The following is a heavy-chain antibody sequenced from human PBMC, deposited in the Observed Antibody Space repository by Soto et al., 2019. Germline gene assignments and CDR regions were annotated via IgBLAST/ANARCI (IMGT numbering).Heavy chain of an antibody. D-gene: IGHD2-2*02. J-gene: IGHJ4*02. CDR1: GYTFTSYG. Sequence: ASVKVSCKASGYTFTSYGISWVRQAPGQGLEWMGWIRAYNGNTNYAQKLQGRVTMTTDTSTSTAYMELRSLRSDDTAVYYCARVSVVVPAAIPPYYWGQGTLVTVSS. CDR2: IRAYNGNT. V-gene: IGHV1-18*01. CDR3: ARVSVVVPAAIPPYY.